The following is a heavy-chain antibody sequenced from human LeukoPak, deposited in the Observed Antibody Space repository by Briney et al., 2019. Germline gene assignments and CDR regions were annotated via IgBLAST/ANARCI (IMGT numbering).Heavy chain of an antibody. Sequence: PGGSLRLSCAASGFTFSSYGMHWVRQAPGKGLEWVAVIWYDGSNKYYADSVKGRFTISRDNSKNTLYLQMNSLRAEDTAVYYCARVGNYNYSGRDVGAKGPRSPSP. CDR1: GFTFSSYG. D-gene: IGHD3-10*01. CDR2: IWYDGSNK. V-gene: IGHV3-33*01. J-gene: IGHJ6*02. CDR3: ARVGNYNYSGRDV.